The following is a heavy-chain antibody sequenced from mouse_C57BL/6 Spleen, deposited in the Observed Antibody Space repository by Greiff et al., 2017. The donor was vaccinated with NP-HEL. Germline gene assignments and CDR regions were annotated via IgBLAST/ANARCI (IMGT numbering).Heavy chain of an antibody. CDR3: TRDDYERYYYAMDY. D-gene: IGHD2-4*01. Sequence: QVQLQQSGAELVRPGASVTLSCKASGYTFTDYEMHWVKQTPVHGLEWIGAIDPETGGTAYNQKFKGKAILTADKSSRTAYMELRSLTSEDSAVYYCTRDDYERYYYAMDYWGQGTSVTVSS. CDR2: IDPETGGT. V-gene: IGHV1-15*01. CDR1: GYTFTDYE. J-gene: IGHJ4*01.